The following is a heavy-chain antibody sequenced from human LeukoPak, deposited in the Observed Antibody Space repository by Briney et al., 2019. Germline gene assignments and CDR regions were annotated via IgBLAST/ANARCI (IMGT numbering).Heavy chain of an antibody. Sequence: SVKVSCKPSGGTFSSYAISWVRPAPGQGLEWVGRIIPILGIANYAQKFQGRVTITEDKSTSTAYMELSSLRSEHTAVYYCAREGLDILTGYLDYWGQGTLVTVSS. CDR3: AREGLDILTGYLDY. J-gene: IGHJ4*02. D-gene: IGHD3-9*01. CDR1: GGTFSSYA. V-gene: IGHV1-69*04. CDR2: IIPILGIA.